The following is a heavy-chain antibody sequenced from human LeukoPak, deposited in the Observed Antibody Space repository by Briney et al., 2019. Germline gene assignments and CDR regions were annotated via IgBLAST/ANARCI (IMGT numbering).Heavy chain of an antibody. D-gene: IGHD5-12*01. J-gene: IGHJ3*02. CDR1: GGSISSYY. V-gene: IGHV4-59*01. Sequence: PSETLSLTCTVSGGSISSYYWSWIRQPPGKGLEWIGYIYYSGSTNYNPSLKSRVTISVDTSKNQFSLKLSSVTAADTAVYYCARVATSAFDIWGQGTMVTVSS. CDR2: IYYSGST. CDR3: ARVATSAFDI.